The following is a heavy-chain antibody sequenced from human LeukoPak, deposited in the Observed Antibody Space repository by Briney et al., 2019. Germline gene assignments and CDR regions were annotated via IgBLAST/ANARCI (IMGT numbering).Heavy chain of an antibody. V-gene: IGHV3-23*01. Sequence: GGSLRLSCAASGFSFNVYAMSWVRQAPGRGLEWISIISGSGDSICYANSVKGRFTISRDNSKNTVYLQMNSLRAEDTAVYYCAHSSGWYIAEYFQHWGQGTLVTVSS. CDR3: AHSSGWYIAEYFQH. D-gene: IGHD6-19*01. CDR1: GFSFNVYA. CDR2: ISGSGDSI. J-gene: IGHJ1*01.